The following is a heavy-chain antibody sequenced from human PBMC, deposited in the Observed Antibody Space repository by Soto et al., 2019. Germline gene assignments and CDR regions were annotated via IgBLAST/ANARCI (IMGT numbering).Heavy chain of an antibody. CDR3: ASGTNGAFFVY. V-gene: IGHV3-11*01. CDR2: ISSRSSTI. D-gene: IGHD2-8*01. Sequence: QVQLVESGGGLVKPGGSLRLSCAASGFTFSDYYMSWIRQAAGTGLEWVSYISSRSSTIFYADSVKGRFTISRDNVKNSLYLQMNSLRAEDTAVYYCASGTNGAFFVYWGQGILVTVSS. J-gene: IGHJ4*02. CDR1: GFTFSDYY.